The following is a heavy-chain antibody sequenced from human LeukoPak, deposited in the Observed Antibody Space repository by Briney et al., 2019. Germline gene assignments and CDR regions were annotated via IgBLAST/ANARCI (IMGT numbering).Heavy chain of an antibody. CDR3: ARDQLYSGSYWGY. Sequence: ASVTDSCQASGCTFISYGISWVRQAPGQGLEWMGCISAYNGNTNYAQKLPGRVTMTTDTSTSTAYMELRSLRSDDTAVYFCARDQLYSGSYWGYWGQGTLVTVSS. V-gene: IGHV1-18*01. J-gene: IGHJ4*02. CDR1: GCTFISYG. D-gene: IGHD1-26*01. CDR2: ISAYNGNT.